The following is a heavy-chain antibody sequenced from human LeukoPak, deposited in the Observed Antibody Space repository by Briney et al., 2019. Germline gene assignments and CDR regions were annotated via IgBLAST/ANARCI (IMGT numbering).Heavy chain of an antibody. CDR3: AREYYYDSSGLLDI. D-gene: IGHD3-22*01. J-gene: IGHJ3*02. Sequence: ASVKVSCKASGGTFTSYAISWVRQAPGQGLEWMGGIIPIFGTANYAQKFQGRVTITADESTSTAYMELSSLRSEDTAVYYCAREYYYDSSGLLDIWGQGTMVTVSS. CDR2: IIPIFGTA. CDR1: GGTFTSYA. V-gene: IGHV1-69*13.